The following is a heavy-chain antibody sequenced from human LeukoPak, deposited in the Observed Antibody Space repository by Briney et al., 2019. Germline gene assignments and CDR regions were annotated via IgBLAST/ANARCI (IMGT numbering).Heavy chain of an antibody. CDR3: ARAPQTGPHYYGMDV. CDR2: IIPIFGTI. D-gene: IGHD3-9*01. V-gene: IGHV1-69*01. J-gene: IGHJ6*04. Sequence: ASVKVSCKASGGTFSSYAISWVRQAPGQGLEWMGGIIPIFGTINYAQKFLGRVTFTADESTNTAYMELSSLRSEDTAVYYCARAPQTGPHYYGMDVWGKGTTVTVSS. CDR1: GGTFSSYA.